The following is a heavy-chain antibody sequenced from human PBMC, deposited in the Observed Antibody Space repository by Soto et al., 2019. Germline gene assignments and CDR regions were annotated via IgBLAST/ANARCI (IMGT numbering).Heavy chain of an antibody. CDR1: GGSISSYY. D-gene: IGHD3-3*02. CDR2: IYYSGST. J-gene: IGHJ4*02. CDR3: ARGTPIFGVGQNDY. Sequence: SSETLSLTSTVSGGSISSYYWSWIRQPPGKGLEWIGYIYYSGSTNYNPSLKSRVTISVDTSKNQFSLKLSSVTAADTAVYYCARGTPIFGVGQNDYWGQGTLVTVSS. V-gene: IGHV4-59*01.